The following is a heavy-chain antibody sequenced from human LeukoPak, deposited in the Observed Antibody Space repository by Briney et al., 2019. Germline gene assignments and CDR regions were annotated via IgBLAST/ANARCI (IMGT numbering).Heavy chain of an antibody. CDR1: GYTFTGYY. V-gene: IGHV1-2*04. CDR3: ARDSGYGDYVWFDP. Sequence: ASVKVSCTASGYTFTGYYMHWVRQAPGQGLEWMGWINPNSGGTNYAQKFQGWVTMTRDTSISTAYMELSRLRSDDTAVYYCARDSGYGDYVWFDPWGQGTLVTVSS. D-gene: IGHD4-17*01. J-gene: IGHJ5*02. CDR2: INPNSGGT.